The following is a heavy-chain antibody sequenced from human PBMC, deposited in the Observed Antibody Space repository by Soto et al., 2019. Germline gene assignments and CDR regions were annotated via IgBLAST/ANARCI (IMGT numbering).Heavy chain of an antibody. CDR2: IDPSDSYT. V-gene: IGHV5-10-1*01. J-gene: IGHJ3*02. CDR3: ASLRRDCSGGSCYFVSAGQDAFDI. Sequence: GESLKISCKGSGYSFTSYWISWVRQMPGEGLEWMGRIDPSDSYTNYSPSFQGHVTISADKSISTAYLQWSSLKASDTAMYYCASLRRDCSGGSCYFVSAGQDAFDIWGQGTMVT. CDR1: GYSFTSYW. D-gene: IGHD2-15*01.